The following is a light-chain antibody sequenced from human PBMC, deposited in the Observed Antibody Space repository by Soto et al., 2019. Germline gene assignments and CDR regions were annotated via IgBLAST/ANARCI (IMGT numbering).Light chain of an antibody. CDR2: DAS. CDR3: QQRSNWPLT. CDR1: QSVSTN. Sequence: EIVMTQSPTTLSVSPGERATLSCRASQSVSTNLAWYQQKPGQVPSLLIYDASNRATGIPARFSGSGSGTDFTLTISSLEPEDFAVYYCQQRSNWPLTFGPGTKVDIK. V-gene: IGKV3-11*01. J-gene: IGKJ3*01.